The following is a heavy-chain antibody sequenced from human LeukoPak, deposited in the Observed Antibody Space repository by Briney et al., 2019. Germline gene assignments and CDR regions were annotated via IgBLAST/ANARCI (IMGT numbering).Heavy chain of an antibody. Sequence: SVKVSCKASGGTFSSYAISWVRQAPGQGLEWMGGIIPIFGTANYAQKFQGRVTITTDESTSTAYMELSSLRSEDTAVYYCAREGYCSSTGCYFDAFDIWGQGTMVTVSS. CDR3: AREGYCSSTGCYFDAFDI. V-gene: IGHV1-69*05. D-gene: IGHD2-2*01. J-gene: IGHJ3*02. CDR2: IIPIFGTA. CDR1: GGTFSSYA.